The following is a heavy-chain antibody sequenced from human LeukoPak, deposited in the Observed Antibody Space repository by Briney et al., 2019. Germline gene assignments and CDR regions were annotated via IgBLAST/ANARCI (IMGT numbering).Heavy chain of an antibody. J-gene: IGHJ4*02. CDR2: ISYDGSHK. CDR1: GFTFTTYG. D-gene: IGHD6-19*01. Sequence: PGGSLRLSCAASGFTFTTYGMHWVRQAPGKGLQWVAVISYDGSHKYYADSVNGRFTISRDNSKNTLYLQMSSLRAEDTAVYYCAKGPLGSGWYGVDYWGQGTLVTVSS. CDR3: AKGPLGSGWYGVDY. V-gene: IGHV3-30*18.